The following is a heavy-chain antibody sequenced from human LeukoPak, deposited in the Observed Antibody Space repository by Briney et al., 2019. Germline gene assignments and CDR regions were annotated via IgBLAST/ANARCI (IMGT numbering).Heavy chain of an antibody. Sequence: GGSLRLSCAASGFTFRFYAMNWVRQAPGKGLEWVSAIAGGGDSTYYADPVKGRFSISRVNSKNTLYHQMNSLRAEDTAVYYCAKLLWFGDLGGGPFDIWGQGTMVTVSS. J-gene: IGHJ3*02. CDR1: GFTFRFYA. CDR2: IAGGGDST. V-gene: IGHV3-23*01. CDR3: AKLLWFGDLGGGPFDI. D-gene: IGHD3-10*01.